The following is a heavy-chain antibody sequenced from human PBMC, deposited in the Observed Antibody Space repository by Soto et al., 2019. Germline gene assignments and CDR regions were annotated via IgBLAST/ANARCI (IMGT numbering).Heavy chain of an antibody. J-gene: IGHJ5*02. CDR2: VYYTGST. D-gene: IGHD2-21*02. Sequence: SETLSLTCTVSGYSIRNGYYWGWIRQPPGKGLEWIGYVYYTGSTYYNPSLMSRLTISVDTSKNQFSLKLTSVTAAETAVYYCVRTARQGAVAPHWFDRWGQGTQVTVSS. V-gene: IGHV4-38-2*02. CDR3: VRTARQGAVAPHWFDR. CDR1: GYSIRNGYY.